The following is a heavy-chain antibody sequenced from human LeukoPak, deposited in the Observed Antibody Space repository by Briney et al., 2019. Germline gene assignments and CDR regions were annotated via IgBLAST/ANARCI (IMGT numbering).Heavy chain of an antibody. CDR1: GFTFSDYY. Sequence: PGGSLRLSCAASGFTFSDYYMSWIRQAPGKELEWVSYISSSGSTIYYADSEKGRFTISRDNAKNSLYLQMNSLKTEDTAVYYCTTDIWTFRGLDYWGRGTLVTVSS. CDR3: TTDIWTFRGLDY. CDR2: ISSSGSTI. D-gene: IGHD3/OR15-3a*01. J-gene: IGHJ4*02. V-gene: IGHV3-11*01.